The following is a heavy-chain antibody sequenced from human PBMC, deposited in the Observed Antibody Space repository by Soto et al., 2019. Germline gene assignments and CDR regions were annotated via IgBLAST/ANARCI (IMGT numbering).Heavy chain of an antibody. CDR1: GGSISSGGYY. V-gene: IGHV4-31*03. CDR3: QRYSGSWYFDP. Sequence: QVQLQESGPGLVKPSATLSLTCTVSGGSISSGGYYWSWIRQHPGKGLEWVGYMYYSESTYYNPSLKSRATIAVEESKNQFSLKLGSVAAADTAVYYCQRYSGSWYFDPWGQVTRVTVSS. J-gene: IGHJ5*02. D-gene: IGHD6-13*01. CDR2: MYYSEST.